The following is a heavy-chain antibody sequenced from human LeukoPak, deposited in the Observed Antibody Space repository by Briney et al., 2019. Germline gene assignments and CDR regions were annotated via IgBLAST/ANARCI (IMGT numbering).Heavy chain of an antibody. D-gene: IGHD1-26*01. CDR3: ARVGGSYWGWFDP. V-gene: IGHV3-74*01. Sequence: GGSLRLSCAASGFTFSSYWMHWVRQAPGKGLVWVSRINSDGSGTTYADSVKGRFTISRDNAKNTVYLQMNSLRAEDTAVYYCARVGGSYWGWFDPWGQGTLVTVSS. J-gene: IGHJ5*02. CDR2: INSDGSGT. CDR1: GFTFSSYW.